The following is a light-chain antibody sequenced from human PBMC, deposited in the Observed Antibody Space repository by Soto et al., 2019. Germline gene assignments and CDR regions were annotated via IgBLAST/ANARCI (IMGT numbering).Light chain of an antibody. V-gene: IGKV1-5*03. Sequence: DIQMTQSPSTLSASVGDRVTITCRASQSISSWLAWYQQKPGKAPKLLIYKASSLESGVPSRFSGSGSGTEFTLTISSLQPDDFATDYGQQYNSYSPTFGQGTKLEIK. CDR1: QSISSW. CDR3: QQYNSYSPT. CDR2: KAS. J-gene: IGKJ2*01.